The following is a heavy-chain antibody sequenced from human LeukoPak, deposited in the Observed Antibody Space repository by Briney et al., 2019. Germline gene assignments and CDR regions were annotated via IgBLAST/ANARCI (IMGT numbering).Heavy chain of an antibody. CDR2: ISSSGSTI. V-gene: IGHV3-48*03. CDR1: GFTFSSYE. Sequence: GGSLRLSCAASGFTFSSYEMNWVRQAPGKGLEWVSYISSSGSTIYYADSVKGRFTISRDNAKNTLYLQMNSLRAEDTAVYYCARDSREGSSWYLFLSPAGNWFDPWGQGTLVTVSS. J-gene: IGHJ5*02. CDR3: ARDSREGSSWYLFLSPAGNWFDP. D-gene: IGHD6-13*01.